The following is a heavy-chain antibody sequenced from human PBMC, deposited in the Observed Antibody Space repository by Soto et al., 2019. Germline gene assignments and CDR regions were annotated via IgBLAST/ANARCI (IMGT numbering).Heavy chain of an antibody. V-gene: IGHV4-4*07. D-gene: IGHD3-3*01. Sequence: PSETLSLTCTVSGGSISSYYWSWIRQPAGKGLEWIGRIYTSGSTNYNPSLKSRVTMSVDTSKHQFSLRLLSVTDADTAVYYCARGQRFSDWFDPWGQGTLVTVSS. CDR3: ARGQRFSDWFDP. CDR2: IYTSGST. CDR1: GGSISSYY. J-gene: IGHJ5*02.